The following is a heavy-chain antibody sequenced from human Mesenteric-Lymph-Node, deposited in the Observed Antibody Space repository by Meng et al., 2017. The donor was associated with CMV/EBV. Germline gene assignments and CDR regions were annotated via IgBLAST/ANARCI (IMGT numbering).Heavy chain of an antibody. CDR1: GGSFSGYY. D-gene: IGHD6-19*01. CDR3: ARVYSSGTGGDY. Sequence: SETLSLTCAVYGGSFSGYYWSWIRQPPGKGLEWIGEINHSGSTNYNPSLKSRVTISVDTSKNQFSLKLSSVTAADTAVYYCARVYSSGTGGDYWGQGTLVTVSS. J-gene: IGHJ4*02. V-gene: IGHV4-34*01. CDR2: INHSGST.